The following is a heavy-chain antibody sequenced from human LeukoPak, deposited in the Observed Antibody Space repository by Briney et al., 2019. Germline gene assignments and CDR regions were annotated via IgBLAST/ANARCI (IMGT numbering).Heavy chain of an antibody. V-gene: IGHV3-23*01. J-gene: IGHJ4*02. Sequence: GGSLRLSCGASRFSFSTYAMNWVRQAPGRGLEGVSTISSSGDNTFHADSVRGRFTISRDNSKSTLYLQMNSLRAEDTAVYFCAKRGDHCSGGGCYLDYWGQGTLVTVSS. CDR2: ISSSGDNT. D-gene: IGHD6-19*01. CDR1: RFSFSTYA. CDR3: AKRGDHCSGGGCYLDY.